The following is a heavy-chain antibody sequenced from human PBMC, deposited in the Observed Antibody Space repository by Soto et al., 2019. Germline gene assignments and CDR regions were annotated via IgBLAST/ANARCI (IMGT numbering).Heavy chain of an antibody. D-gene: IGHD5-18*01. J-gene: IGHJ4*02. Sequence: GGSLRLSCAASGFSFSSFAMNWGRQAPGRGLEWVSYISDDGASIYYADSLKGRFTISRDNAKNSLSLQMNNLRAEDTAVYYCARENSVQAWLHHFDHWGLGTLVTVSS. CDR3: ARENSVQAWLHHFDH. CDR1: GFSFSSFA. CDR2: ISDDGASI. V-gene: IGHV3-48*03.